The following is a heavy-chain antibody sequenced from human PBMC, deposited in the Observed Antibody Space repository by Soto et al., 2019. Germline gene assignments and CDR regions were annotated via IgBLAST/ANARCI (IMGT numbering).Heavy chain of an antibody. CDR3: VKYTMTEDWGGS. CDR2: VSRGGPYT. J-gene: IGHJ5*02. V-gene: IGHV3-23*01. Sequence: EVQLLESGGDLVRPGGSLRLSCAASGFTFSAYAMGWVRQAPGKGLEWVAGVSRGGPYTFYADSVRGRFTISRDNSRDTLNLEMNALRAEDTAVEVCVKYTMTEDWGGSWGQGVRVTVPS. CDR1: GFTFSAYA. D-gene: IGHD4-17*01.